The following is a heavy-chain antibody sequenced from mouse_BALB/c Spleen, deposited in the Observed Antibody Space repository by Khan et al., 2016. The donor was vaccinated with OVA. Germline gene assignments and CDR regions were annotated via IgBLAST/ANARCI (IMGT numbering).Heavy chain of an antibody. J-gene: IGHJ3*01. CDR1: GFTFSAYG. CDR2: INSDGYNT. D-gene: IGHD4-1*01. Sequence: EVELVESGGDLVRPGGSLKLTCAASGFTFSAYGMSWVRQSPDKRLEWVATINSDGYNTYYPASLNGRFIISRNSATNTLYQRLHSLKSEDTARYCCASHFTGSFAYWGQGTLVTVSA. V-gene: IGHV5-6*01. CDR3: ASHFTGSFAY.